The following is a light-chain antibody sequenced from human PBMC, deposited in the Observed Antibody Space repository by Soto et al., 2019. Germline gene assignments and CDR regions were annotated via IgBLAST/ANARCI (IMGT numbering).Light chain of an antibody. CDR2: KAS. CDR1: QSISSW. Sequence: DIQMTQSPSTLSASVGDRVTITCRASQSISSWLAWYQQKPGKAPKLLIYKASNLETGVPARFSGSGSGTEFTLTISSLQSEDFAVYYCQQYNNWPRWTFGQGTKVDIK. J-gene: IGKJ1*01. V-gene: IGKV1-5*03. CDR3: QQYNNWPRWT.